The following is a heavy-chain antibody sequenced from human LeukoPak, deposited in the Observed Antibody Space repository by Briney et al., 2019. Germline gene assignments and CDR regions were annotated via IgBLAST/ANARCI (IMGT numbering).Heavy chain of an antibody. CDR3: ARDRDNWNGNAFDI. J-gene: IGHJ3*02. Sequence: SETLSLTCTVSGGSISSYYWSWIRQPAGKGLEWIGRTSTSGSTKYNPSLKSRVTISVDTSKNQFSLKLTSVTAADTAVYYCARDRDNWNGNAFDIWGQGTMVTVSS. V-gene: IGHV4-4*07. CDR2: TSTSGST. CDR1: GGSISSYY. D-gene: IGHD1-1*01.